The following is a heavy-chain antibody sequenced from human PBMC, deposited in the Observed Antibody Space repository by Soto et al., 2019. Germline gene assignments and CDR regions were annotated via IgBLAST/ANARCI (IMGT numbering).Heavy chain of an antibody. CDR1: GFTFSYG. CDR3: AILDIVYCSGNTSADY. J-gene: IGHJ4*02. Sequence: VQLLESGGGLIQPGGSLRLSCAASGFTFSYGIHWLRQAPGKGLAWVAYISYDSSNKFYGDSVKGRFSISRDNSKNTGFLQRNSLQAEDTAVYYRAILDIVYCSGNTSADYWGLGTLMSFSS. V-gene: IGHV3-30*03. D-gene: IGHD2-15*01. CDR2: ISYDSSNK.